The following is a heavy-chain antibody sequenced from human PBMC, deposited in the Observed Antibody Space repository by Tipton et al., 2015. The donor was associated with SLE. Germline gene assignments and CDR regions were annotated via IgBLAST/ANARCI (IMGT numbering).Heavy chain of an antibody. J-gene: IGHJ3*02. CDR1: GGSISSHY. D-gene: IGHD2-21*01. CDR3: ARPGEAYSWDAFDI. CDR2: IYYRGNT. V-gene: IGHV4-59*11. Sequence: GLVKPSETLSLTCTVSGGSISSHYWSWFRQPPGKGLEWIGYIYYRGNTKYNPSLKSRVTISLDTSRTQFSLRLSSVTAADTAVYYCARPGEAYSWDAFDIWGQGTMVTVSS.